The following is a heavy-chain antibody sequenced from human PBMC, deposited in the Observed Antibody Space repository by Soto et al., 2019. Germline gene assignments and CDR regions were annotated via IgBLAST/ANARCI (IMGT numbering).Heavy chain of an antibody. CDR3: AKGYYYDSSGYSFIDY. CDR1: GFTFSSYA. Sequence: GGSLRLSCAASGFTFSSYAMSWVRQAPGKGLEWVSAISGSGGSTYYADSVKGRFTISRDNSKNTLYLQMNSLRAEDTAVYYCAKGYYYDSSGYSFIDYWGQGTLVTVS. V-gene: IGHV3-23*01. CDR2: ISGSGGST. D-gene: IGHD3-22*01. J-gene: IGHJ4*02.